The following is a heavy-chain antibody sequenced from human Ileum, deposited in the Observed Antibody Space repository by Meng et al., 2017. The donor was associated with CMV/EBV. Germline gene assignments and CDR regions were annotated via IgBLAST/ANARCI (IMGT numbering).Heavy chain of an antibody. D-gene: IGHD4-11*01. Sequence: TVSGDSISSAGYYWTWFRQHPETGLEWIGYIHYTGRTFYSPSLKSRVTISSDTSKNQFSLKLSSVTAADTAVYYCARERGSNYAFDCWGQGTLVTVSS. CDR3: ARERGSNYAFDC. J-gene: IGHJ4*02. V-gene: IGHV4-31*03. CDR2: IHYTGRT. CDR1: GDSISSAGYY.